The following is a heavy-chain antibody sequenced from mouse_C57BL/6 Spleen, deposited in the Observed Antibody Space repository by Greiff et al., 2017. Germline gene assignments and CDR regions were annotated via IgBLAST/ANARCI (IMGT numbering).Heavy chain of an antibody. CDR2: IYPGDGDT. J-gene: IGHJ4*01. D-gene: IGHD1-1*01. CDR1: GYAFSSYW. CDR3: ARSTVVAHYYAMDY. V-gene: IGHV1-80*01. Sequence: VQLQQSGAELVKPGASVKISCKASGYAFSSYWMNWVKQRPGKGLEWIGQIYPGDGDTNYNGKFKGKATLTADKSSSTAYMQLSSLTSEDSAVYCCARSTVVAHYYAMDYWGQGTSVTVSS.